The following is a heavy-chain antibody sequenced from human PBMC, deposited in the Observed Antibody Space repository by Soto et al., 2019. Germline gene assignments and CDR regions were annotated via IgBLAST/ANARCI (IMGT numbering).Heavy chain of an antibody. V-gene: IGHV3-11*06. J-gene: IGHJ5*02. CDR1: GFTFSNAC. CDR2: ISSNGDLT. D-gene: IGHD1-26*01. Sequence: GGSLRLSCAASGFTFSNACMNWVRQAPGRGLEWLSYISSNGDLTHYADSVKGRFTISRDNAESSLYLQMNSLRDEDTAVYYCARVGRVPHDNWFDPWGQGTLVTVSS. CDR3: ARVGRVPHDNWFDP.